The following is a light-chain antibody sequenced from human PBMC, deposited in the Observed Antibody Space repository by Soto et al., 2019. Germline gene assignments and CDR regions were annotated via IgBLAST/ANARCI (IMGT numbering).Light chain of an antibody. CDR2: EVS. CDR1: SSDVGGYNY. Sequence: LTQPASVSGSPGQSITISCTGTSSDVGGYNYVSWYQQHPGKAPKFMIYEVSNRPSGVSNRFSGSKSGNTASLTISGLQAEDEADYYCSLYTSSSTLYVFGTGTKVTVL. CDR3: SLYTSSSTLYV. J-gene: IGLJ1*01. V-gene: IGLV2-14*01.